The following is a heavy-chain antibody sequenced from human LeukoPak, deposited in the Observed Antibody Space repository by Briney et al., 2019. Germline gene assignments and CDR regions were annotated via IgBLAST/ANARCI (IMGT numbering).Heavy chain of an antibody. Sequence: GASEKVSCKVSGYTLTELSMHWVRQAPGKGLEWMGGFDPEDGETIYAQKFQGRVTMTEDTSTDTAYMELSSLRSEDTAVYYCATDLGSKREYPPSGDYWGQGTLVTVSS. CDR2: FDPEDGET. V-gene: IGHV1-24*01. CDR3: ATDLGSKREYPPSGDY. CDR1: GYTLTELS. D-gene: IGHD2-2*01. J-gene: IGHJ4*02.